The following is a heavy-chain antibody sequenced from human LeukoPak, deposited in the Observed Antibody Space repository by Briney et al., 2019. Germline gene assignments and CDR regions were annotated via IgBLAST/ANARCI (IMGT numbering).Heavy chain of an antibody. CDR3: AKESGVGYYDSSGYYPWDY. CDR1: GFTVSRNF. V-gene: IGHV3-53*01. CDR2: IYSGGST. D-gene: IGHD3-22*01. J-gene: IGHJ4*02. Sequence: GGSLRLSCAASGFTVSRNFMSWVRQAPGKGLEWVSVIYSGGSTYYADSVKGRFTISRDNSKNTLYLQMNSLRAEDTAVYYCAKESGVGYYDSSGYYPWDYWGQGTLVTVSS.